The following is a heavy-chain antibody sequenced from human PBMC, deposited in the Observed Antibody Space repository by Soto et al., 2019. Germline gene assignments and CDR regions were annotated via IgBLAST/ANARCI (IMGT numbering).Heavy chain of an antibody. D-gene: IGHD6-6*01. CDR2: IRSKANSYAT. V-gene: IGHV3-73*01. Sequence: GGSLRLSCAASGFTFKGSAMHWVRQASGNGLEWVGRIRSKANSYATAYAASVKGRFTISRDDSKNTAYLQMNSLKTEDTAVYYCTRHLEYSSSSWFDPWGQGTLVTVSS. CDR1: GFTFKGSA. J-gene: IGHJ5*02. CDR3: TRHLEYSSSSWFDP.